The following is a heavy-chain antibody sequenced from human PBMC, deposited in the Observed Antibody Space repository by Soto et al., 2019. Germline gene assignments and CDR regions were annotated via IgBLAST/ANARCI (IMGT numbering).Heavy chain of an antibody. CDR3: VKAAGYISFTSAVDTWFDP. CDR2: ISGSGGST. Sequence: GWSLRLSCAASGLTVSSSAMSWVRQAPVEGLDRVSAISGSGGSTYYADSVKGRFTISRDNSKNTLYLQMNRLRAEDTAVHYCVKAAGYISFTSAVDTWFDPWGQETLVTVSS. CDR1: GLTVSSSA. D-gene: IGHD3-9*01. J-gene: IGHJ5*02. V-gene: IGHV3-23*01.